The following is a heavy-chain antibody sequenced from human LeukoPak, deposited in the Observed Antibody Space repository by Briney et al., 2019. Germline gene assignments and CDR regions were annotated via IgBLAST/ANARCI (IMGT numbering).Heavy chain of an antibody. D-gene: IGHD3-3*01. V-gene: IGHV4-34*01. J-gene: IGHJ6*02. CDR2: INHSGST. CDR1: GVSFSGYY. CDR3: ARVPTIFGVVKRIHYYGMDV. Sequence: SETLSLTCAVYGVSFSGYYWSWIRQPPGKGLEWIGEINHSGSTNYNPSLKSRVTTSVDTSKDQFSLKLSSVTAADTAVYYCARVPTIFGVVKRIHYYGMDVWGQGTTVTVSS.